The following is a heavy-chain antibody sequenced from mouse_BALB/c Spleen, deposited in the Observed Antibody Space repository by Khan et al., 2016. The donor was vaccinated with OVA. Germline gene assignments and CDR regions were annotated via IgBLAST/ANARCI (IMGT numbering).Heavy chain of an antibody. CDR3: ARRNYFGYTFAY. V-gene: IGHV1-77*01. Sequence: QVQLKESGAELARPGASVKLSCKASGYTFTDYYINWVKQRTGQGLEWIGEISPGSGDNYYNGRFKGKATLTADKSSSTAYMQLSSLTSEASAVDFCARRNYFGYTFAYWGQGTLVTVSA. J-gene: IGHJ3*01. CDR1: GYTFTDYY. CDR2: ISPGSGDN. D-gene: IGHD1-2*01.